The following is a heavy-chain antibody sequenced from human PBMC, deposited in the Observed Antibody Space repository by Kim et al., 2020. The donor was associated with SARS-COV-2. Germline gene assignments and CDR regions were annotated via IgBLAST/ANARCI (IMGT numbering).Heavy chain of an antibody. D-gene: IGHD5-18*01. CDR3: TRGYTYRDY. J-gene: IGHJ4*02. Sequence: GGSLRLSCAASVFIFSNSWMHWVRQAPGKGLVWVSRINADGTKTNYADSVKGRFTISRDNAKNTLYLQMNSLRDEDTAVYYCTRGYTYRDYWGQGTLVTVSS. V-gene: IGHV3-74*01. CDR1: VFIFSNSW. CDR2: INADGTKT.